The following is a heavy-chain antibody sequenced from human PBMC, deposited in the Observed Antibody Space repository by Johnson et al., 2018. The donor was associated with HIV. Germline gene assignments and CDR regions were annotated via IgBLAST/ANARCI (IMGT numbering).Heavy chain of an antibody. Sequence: VQLVESGGGLVKPGGSLRLSCPASGFTFSNAWMSWVRQAPGKGLAWVGRIKSKTDGGTTDYAAPVKGRFTISRDDSKNTLYLQMNSLKTEDTAVYYCTTDRATYDAFDIWGQGTMVTVSS. CDR1: GFTFSNAW. D-gene: IGHD1-26*01. V-gene: IGHV3-15*01. CDR3: TTDRATYDAFDI. CDR2: IKSKTDGGTT. J-gene: IGHJ3*02.